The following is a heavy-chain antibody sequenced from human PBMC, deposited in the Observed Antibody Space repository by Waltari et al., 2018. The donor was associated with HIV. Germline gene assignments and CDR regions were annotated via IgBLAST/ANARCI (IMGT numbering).Heavy chain of an antibody. CDR3: ARVATTETSQFYGMDV. CDR1: AYTFTGYG. D-gene: IGHD2-2*01. V-gene: IGHV1-18*01. J-gene: IGHJ6*02. Sequence: VQLVQSGTEVKKPGASVNVSCKASAYTFTGYGTIWVRQAPGQGLEWMGWVNTYNGNTNYAQKFQGRVSMTTDTSTSTAYMELRSLRSDDTAIYFCARVATTETSQFYGMDVWGQGTTVTVSS. CDR2: VNTYNGNT.